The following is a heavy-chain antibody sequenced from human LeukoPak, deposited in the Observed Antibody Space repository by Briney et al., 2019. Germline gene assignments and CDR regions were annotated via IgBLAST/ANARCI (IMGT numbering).Heavy chain of an antibody. CDR1: EGTFSSYA. CDR2: IIPIFGTA. D-gene: IGHD3-22*01. V-gene: IGHV1-69*13. J-gene: IGHJ4*02. Sequence: SVKVSCKDSEGTFSSYANNWVRQAPGQGLEWMGGIIPIFGTANYAQKFQGRVTITADESTSTAYMELSSLRSEDTAVYYCARGGYDYYDSSGYYYFDYWGQGTLVTVSS. CDR3: ARGGYDYYDSSGYYYFDY.